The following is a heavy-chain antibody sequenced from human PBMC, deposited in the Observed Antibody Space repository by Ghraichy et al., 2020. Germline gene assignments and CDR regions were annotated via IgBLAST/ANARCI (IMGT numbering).Heavy chain of an antibody. D-gene: IGHD6-19*01. CDR2: IYYSGST. V-gene: IGHV4-59*08. CDR1: GGSISNHY. J-gene: IGHJ4*02. CDR3: ARGGWYVNY. Sequence: SQTLSLTCSVSGGSISNHYWSWFRQPPGKGLEWIGYIYYSGSTNYNPSLKSRVTISVDMSKNQFSLKLNSVTAADTAVYYCARGGWYVNYWGQGTLVTVSS.